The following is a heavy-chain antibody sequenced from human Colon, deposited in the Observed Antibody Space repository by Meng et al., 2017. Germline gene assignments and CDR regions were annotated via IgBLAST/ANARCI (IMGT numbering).Heavy chain of an antibody. J-gene: IGHJ5*02. CDR1: GGSISTSGYY. V-gene: IGHV4-39*01. CDR3: VRSSGWVKTGFDP. Sequence: QVQLQESGPGLVKLSEALSLTCSVSGGSISTSGYYWGWIRQPPGKGLEWIGSIGHSGFTYYTPSLKSRVTVSIDTSRNQFSLWLTSVTAADTAVYYCVRSSGWVKTGFDPWGQGTLVTVSS. CDR2: IGHSGFT. D-gene: IGHD6-19*01.